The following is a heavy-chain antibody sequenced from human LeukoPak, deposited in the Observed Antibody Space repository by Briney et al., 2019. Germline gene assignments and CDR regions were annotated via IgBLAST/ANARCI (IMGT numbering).Heavy chain of an antibody. Sequence: GGSLRLSCAASGFTFSDYYMNWLRQAPGKGLEVVSYISSSCSTIYYADSVKGRFTISRDNAKNSLYLQMNSLRAEDTAVYYCARVKVRVVAAIGWFDPWGQGTLVTVSS. CDR3: ARVKVRVVAAIGWFDP. CDR1: GFTFSDYY. V-gene: IGHV3-11*04. D-gene: IGHD2-15*01. CDR2: ISSSCSTI. J-gene: IGHJ5*02.